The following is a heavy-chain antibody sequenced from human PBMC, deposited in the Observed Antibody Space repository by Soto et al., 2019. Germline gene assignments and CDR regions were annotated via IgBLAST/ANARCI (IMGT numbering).Heavy chain of an antibody. Sequence: GASVKVSCKAPGYTFTSYYMHWVRQAPGQGLEWMGIINPSGGSTSYAQKFQGRVTMTRDTSTSTVYMGLSSLRSEDTAVYYCASDCNPPLGWSGGNYYYGMDVWGQGTTVTVSS. CDR2: INPSGGST. J-gene: IGHJ6*02. V-gene: IGHV1-46*01. D-gene: IGHD3-3*01. CDR3: ASDCNPPLGWSGGNYYYGMDV. CDR1: GYTFTSYY.